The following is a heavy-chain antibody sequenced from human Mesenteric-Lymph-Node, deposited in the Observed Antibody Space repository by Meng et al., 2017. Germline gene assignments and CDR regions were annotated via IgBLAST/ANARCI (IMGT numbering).Heavy chain of an antibody. CDR1: VYTFTSYV. CDR2: ISAYNGNT. D-gene: IGHD6-13*01. Sequence: VQLLQSGAEVTKPGDSVTVSCKASVYTFTSYVISWVRQAPGQGLEWMGWISAYNGNTNYAQKLQGRVTMTTDTSTSTAYMELRSLRSDDKAVYYCARDGDSSNWYEIEYWGQGTLVTVSS. J-gene: IGHJ4*02. V-gene: IGHV1-18*01. CDR3: ARDGDSSNWYEIEY.